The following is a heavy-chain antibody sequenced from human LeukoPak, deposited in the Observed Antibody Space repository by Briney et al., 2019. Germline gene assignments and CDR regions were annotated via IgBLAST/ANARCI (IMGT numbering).Heavy chain of an antibody. Sequence: ASVKVSCKASGYTFTSYGISWVRQAPGQGLEWMGWISRHNGNINYAQKLQGRVSMTTDTSTSTAYMELRSLRSDDTAVYYCARYGSMVRGVQPYYFDYWGQGTLVTVSS. J-gene: IGHJ4*02. V-gene: IGHV1-18*01. CDR1: GYTFTSYG. CDR3: ARYGSMVRGVQPYYFDY. CDR2: ISRHNGNI. D-gene: IGHD3-10*01.